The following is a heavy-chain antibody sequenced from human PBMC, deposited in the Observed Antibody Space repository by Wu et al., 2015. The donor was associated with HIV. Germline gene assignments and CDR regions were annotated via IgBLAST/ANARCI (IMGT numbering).Heavy chain of an antibody. CDR2: INPNSGGT. CDR3: ARKFYDFWSGFGADY. CDR1: GYTFTGYY. Sequence: QVQLVQSGAEVKKPGASVKVSCKASGYTFTGYYMHWVRQAPGQGLEWMGWINPNSGGTNYAQKFQGRVTMTRDTSISTAYMELSRLRSDDTAVYYCARKFYDFWSGFGADYWGQGTLVTVSS. J-gene: IGHJ4*02. D-gene: IGHD3-3*01. V-gene: IGHV1-2*02.